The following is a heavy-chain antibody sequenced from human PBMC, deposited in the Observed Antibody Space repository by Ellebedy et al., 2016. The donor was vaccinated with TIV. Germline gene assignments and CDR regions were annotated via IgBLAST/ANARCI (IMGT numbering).Heavy chain of an antibody. V-gene: IGHV1-8*03. CDR1: GYTFTSYD. Sequence: ASVKVSCKASGYTFTSYDINWVRQATGQGLEWMGWMNPNSGNTGYAQKFQGRVTITRNTSISTAYMELSSLRSEETAVYYCARGRVYYDILTGYFAGVGMDVWGQGTTVTVSS. J-gene: IGHJ6*02. D-gene: IGHD3-9*01. CDR2: MNPNSGNT. CDR3: ARGRVYYDILTGYFAGVGMDV.